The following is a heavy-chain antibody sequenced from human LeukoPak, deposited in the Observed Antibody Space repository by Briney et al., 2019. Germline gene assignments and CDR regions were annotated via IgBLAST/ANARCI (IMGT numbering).Heavy chain of an antibody. D-gene: IGHD6-6*01. Sequence: SETLSLTCTVSGGSISSHYWSWIRQPPGKGLEWIGYIYYSGSTNYNPSLKSRVTISVDTSKNQFSLKLSSVTAADTAVYYCASFLSIAGWNDYYYYMDVWGKGTTVTVSS. CDR1: GGSISSHY. V-gene: IGHV4-59*11. CDR2: IYYSGST. CDR3: ASFLSIAGWNDYYYYMDV. J-gene: IGHJ6*03.